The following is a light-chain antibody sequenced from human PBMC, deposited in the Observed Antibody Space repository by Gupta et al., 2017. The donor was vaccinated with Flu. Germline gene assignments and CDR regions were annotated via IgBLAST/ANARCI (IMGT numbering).Light chain of an antibody. CDR1: NIGSKR. Sequence: SYVLTQPPSVSVAPGQTARITCGGNNIGSKRVHWYEQKPGQEPVMVGEDDSDRPSGIFERFSGSNSGKNANPHISSVEAGDEADYYCPVWDTSIDKRVFGGGTKLTVL. V-gene: IGLV3-21*02. CDR3: PVWDTSIDKRV. J-gene: IGLJ3*02. CDR2: DDS.